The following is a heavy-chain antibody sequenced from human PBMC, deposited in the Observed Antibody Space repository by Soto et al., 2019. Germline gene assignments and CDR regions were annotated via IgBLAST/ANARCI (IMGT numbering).Heavy chain of an antibody. CDR1: SYTFKSCA. V-gene: IGHV1-18*01. Sequence: ASAKPSCKESSYTFKSCAICSARQETRQGDEWRGWIGAYNGNTNYAQKLQGRVTMTTDTSTSTAYMELRSLRSDDTAVYYCARDRVLYCSNAVCYQQRYYYYGMDVWGQGTTVTVSS. CDR3: ARDRVLYCSNAVCYQQRYYYYGMDV. CDR2: IGAYNGNT. D-gene: IGHD2-8*01. J-gene: IGHJ6*02.